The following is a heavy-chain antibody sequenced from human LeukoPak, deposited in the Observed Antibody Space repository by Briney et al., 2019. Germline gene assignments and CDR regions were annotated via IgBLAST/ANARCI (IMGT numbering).Heavy chain of an antibody. J-gene: IGHJ3*02. V-gene: IGHV4-59*01. Sequence: SETLSLTCTVSGGSISSYYWSWIRQPPGKGLEWIGYIYYSGSTNYNPSLKSRVTISVDTSKNPFSLKLSSVTAADTAVYYCAGASGWFGGGAFDIWGQGTMVTVSS. D-gene: IGHD6-19*01. CDR3: AGASGWFGGGAFDI. CDR2: IYYSGST. CDR1: GGSISSYY.